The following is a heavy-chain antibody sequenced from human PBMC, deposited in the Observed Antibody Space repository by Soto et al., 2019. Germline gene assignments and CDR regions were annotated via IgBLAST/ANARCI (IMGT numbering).Heavy chain of an antibody. D-gene: IGHD6-13*01. Sequence: QVQLQESGPGLVKPSQTLSLTCTVSGGSISSGDYYWSWIRQPPGKGLEWIGYIYYSGSTYYNPSLKIRVXXXVXXSKNQFSLKLSSVTAADTAVYYCARERPDGSRLDPWGQGTLVTVSS. CDR2: IYYSGST. CDR3: ARERPDGSRLDP. J-gene: IGHJ5*02. V-gene: IGHV4-30-4*01. CDR1: GGSISSGDYY.